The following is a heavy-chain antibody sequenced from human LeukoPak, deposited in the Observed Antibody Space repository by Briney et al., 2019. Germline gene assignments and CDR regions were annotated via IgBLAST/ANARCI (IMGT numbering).Heavy chain of an antibody. CDR1: GGTFSSYA. CDR2: IIPILGIA. D-gene: IGHD1-26*01. V-gene: IGHV1-69*04. Sequence: ASVKVSCKASGGTFSSYAISWVRQAPGQGLEWMGRIIPILGIANYAQKFQGRVTITADKSTSTAYMELSSLRSEDTAVYYCARGPTSGVAFVYWGQGTLVTVSS. CDR3: ARGPTSGVAFVY. J-gene: IGHJ4*02.